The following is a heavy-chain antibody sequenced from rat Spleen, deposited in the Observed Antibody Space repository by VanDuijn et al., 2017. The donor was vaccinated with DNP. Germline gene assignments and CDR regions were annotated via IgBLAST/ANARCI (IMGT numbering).Heavy chain of an antibody. V-gene: IGHV2-6*01. CDR1: GFSLTSYT. CDR2: ISTGGDT. J-gene: IGHJ4*01. D-gene: IGHD1-6*01. CDR3: ARWGIMPRGNV. Sequence: QVQMKETGPGLVQPSQTLSLTCSVSGFSLTSYTVIWVRQPPGKGLEWIAAISTGGDTYYNSALKSRRSISRDTSEDQVFLEMNSLQPEDTAMYFCARWGIMPRGNVWGQGTSVTVSS.